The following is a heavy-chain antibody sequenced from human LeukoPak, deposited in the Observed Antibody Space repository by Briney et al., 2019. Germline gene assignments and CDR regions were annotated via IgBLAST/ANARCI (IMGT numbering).Heavy chain of an antibody. J-gene: IGHJ4*02. CDR1: GFTFSDHY. D-gene: IGHD4-11*01. V-gene: IGHV3-11*01. CDR3: ARGIRQYAKSYFDY. CDR2: ISSSGTTI. Sequence: GGSLRLPCAASGFTFSDHYMSWIRQAPGKGLEWLSYISSSGTTIYYTDSMKGRFTISRDNAKNSLYLQMNSLRAEDTAVYYCARGIRQYAKSYFDYWGQGTLVTVSS.